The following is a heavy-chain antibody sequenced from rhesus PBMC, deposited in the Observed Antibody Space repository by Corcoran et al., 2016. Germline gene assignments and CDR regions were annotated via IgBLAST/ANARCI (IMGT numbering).Heavy chain of an antibody. CDR3: ARRPSSGGYYFDY. Sequence: QLQLPESGPGLVKPSATLSLTCAVSGGSISGYYWRWIRQPPGKGLEWIGNIDGNNAGTHYNHSLKGRVTISKEPSKYQFSRKRSAVLAADTASYYCARRPSSGGYYFDYWGQGVLVTVPS. D-gene: IGHD6-31*01. CDR2: IDGNNAGT. V-gene: IGHV4-81*01. CDR1: GGSISGYY. J-gene: IGHJ4*01.